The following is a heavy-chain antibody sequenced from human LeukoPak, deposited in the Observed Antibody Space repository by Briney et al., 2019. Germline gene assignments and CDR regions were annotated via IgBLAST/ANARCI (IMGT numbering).Heavy chain of an antibody. Sequence: GGSLRLSCGASGFTFSSSWMSWVRQAPGKGLERVANIKHDGSEKYYVDSVKGRFSISRDNAKNSLYLQMNNLRADDTAVFYCVRDSSPGTGLVRLDYWGQGTLVTVSS. J-gene: IGHJ4*02. CDR3: VRDSSPGTGLVRLDY. V-gene: IGHV3-7*04. CDR1: GFTFSSSW. CDR2: IKHDGSEK. D-gene: IGHD5-18*01.